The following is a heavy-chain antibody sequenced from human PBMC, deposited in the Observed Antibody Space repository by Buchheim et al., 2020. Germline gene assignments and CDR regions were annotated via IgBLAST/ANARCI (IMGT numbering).Heavy chain of an antibody. CDR3: AKWSLAYYYDSSGYYGY. Sequence: QVQLVESGGGVVQPGRSLRLSCAASGFTFSSYGMHWVRQAPGKGLEWVAVISYDGSNKYYADSVKGRFTISRDNSKNTLYLQMNSLRAEDTVVYYCAKWSLAYYYDSSGYYGYWGQGTL. D-gene: IGHD3-22*01. J-gene: IGHJ4*02. CDR2: ISYDGSNK. V-gene: IGHV3-30*18. CDR1: GFTFSSYG.